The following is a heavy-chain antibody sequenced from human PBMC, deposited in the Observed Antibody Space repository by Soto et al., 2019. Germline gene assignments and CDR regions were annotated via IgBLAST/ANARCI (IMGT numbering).Heavy chain of an antibody. CDR1: GFTFSDYY. D-gene: IGHD3-16*01. V-gene: IGHV3-11*06. J-gene: IGHJ4*02. Sequence: QVQVVESGGGLVKPGGSLRLSCAASGFTFSDYYMNWIRQAPGKGLEWVSYISSSSHYKKHADSVKGRSTISRYHAKNSLCLEMTSLKAEETALYYCASGGVKGITSRGQVSKWAQGTLVPTSS. CDR2: ISSSSHYK. CDR3: ASGGVKGITSRGQVSK.